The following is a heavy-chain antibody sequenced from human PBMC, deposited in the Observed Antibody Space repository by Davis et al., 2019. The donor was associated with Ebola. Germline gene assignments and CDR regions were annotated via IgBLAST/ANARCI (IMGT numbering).Heavy chain of an antibody. J-gene: IGHJ4*02. CDR2: ISGSGGST. V-gene: IGHV3-23*01. CDR1: GFTFSSYA. CDR3: ARASSSMVRFRKKYYFDY. Sequence: PGGSLRLSCAASGFTFSSYAMSWVRQAPGKGLEWVSAISGSGGSTYYADSVKGRFTISRDNSKNTLYLQMNSLRAEDTAVYYCARASSSMVRFRKKYYFDYWGQGTLVTVSS. D-gene: IGHD6-6*01.